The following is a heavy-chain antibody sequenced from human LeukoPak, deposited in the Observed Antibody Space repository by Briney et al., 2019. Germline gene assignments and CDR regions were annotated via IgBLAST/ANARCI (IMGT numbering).Heavy chain of an antibody. D-gene: IGHD3/OR15-3a*01. Sequence: GRSLRLSCAASGCTFRSYGMHWVRQAPGKGLEWVAFIWYDGSKKYYADSVKGRFTISRDNSKSTLFLQMNSLRAEDTAVYYFARDQFGTGDRRDAFDIWGQGTMVTVSS. V-gene: IGHV3-33*01. J-gene: IGHJ3*02. CDR1: GCTFRSYG. CDR2: IWYDGSKK. CDR3: ARDQFGTGDRRDAFDI.